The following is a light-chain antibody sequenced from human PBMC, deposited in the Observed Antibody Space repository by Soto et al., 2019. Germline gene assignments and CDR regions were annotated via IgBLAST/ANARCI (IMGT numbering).Light chain of an antibody. J-gene: IGLJ1*01. CDR2: EVT. CDR3: SSYAGNNNYV. Sequence: QSALTEPPSASGSPGQSVTFSCTGTSSDIGDYNYVSWYQQHPGKAPKLMIYEVTKRPSGVPARFSGSKSGNTASLTVSGLQADDEADYYCSSYAGNNNYVFGTGTKVTVL. CDR1: SSDIGDYNY. V-gene: IGLV2-8*01.